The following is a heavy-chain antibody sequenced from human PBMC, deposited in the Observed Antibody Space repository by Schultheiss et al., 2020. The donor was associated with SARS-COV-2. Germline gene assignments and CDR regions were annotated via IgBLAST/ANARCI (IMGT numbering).Heavy chain of an antibody. V-gene: IGHV3-7*01. Sequence: GGSLRLSCAASGFTFSSYWMSWVRQAPGKGLEWVANIKQDGREKYYVDSVKGRFTISRDNAENSLYLQMNSLRAEDTAVYYCARDGGCSSTSCYTDYYYYGMDVWGQGTTVTVSS. J-gene: IGHJ6*02. D-gene: IGHD2-2*02. CDR2: IKQDGREK. CDR1: GFTFSSYW. CDR3: ARDGGCSSTSCYTDYYYYGMDV.